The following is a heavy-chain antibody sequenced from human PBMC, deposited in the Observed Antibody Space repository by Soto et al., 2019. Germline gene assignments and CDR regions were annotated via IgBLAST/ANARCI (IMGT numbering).Heavy chain of an antibody. CDR2: ISGSGGST. Sequence: SCKASGGTFSSYAISWVRQAPGKGLEWVSAISGSGGSTYYADSVKGRFTISRDNSKNTLYLQMNSLRAEDTAVYYCAKALRYFDWLPPYYFDYWGQGTLVTNSS. D-gene: IGHD3-9*01. CDR3: AKALRYFDWLPPYYFDY. V-gene: IGHV3-23*01. J-gene: IGHJ4*02. CDR1: GGTFSSYA.